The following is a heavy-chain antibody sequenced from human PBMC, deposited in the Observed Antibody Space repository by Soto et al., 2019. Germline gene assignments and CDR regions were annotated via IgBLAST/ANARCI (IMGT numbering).Heavy chain of an antibody. V-gene: IGHV1-69*12. CDR3: ASNYHLNV. CDR1: GGNLSKSS. CDR2: IITFFGTP. Sequence: QVQLVQSGAEVKKPGSSVKVSCKASGGNLSKSSITWVRQAPGQGLEWMGGIITFFGTPNYAQKFQGRVTVIADESTDTAYMELSSLRSEDTAKYYCASNYHLNVWGQGTLCTVSS. D-gene: IGHD1-1*01. J-gene: IGHJ4*02.